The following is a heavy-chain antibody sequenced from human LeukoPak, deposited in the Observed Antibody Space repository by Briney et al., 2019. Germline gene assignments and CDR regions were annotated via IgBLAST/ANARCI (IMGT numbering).Heavy chain of an antibody. D-gene: IGHD6-13*01. CDR2: INPNSGGT. CDR3: ANSIAAAGTGLPYCYYGMDV. V-gene: IGHV1-2*02. J-gene: IGHJ6*02. Sequence: ASVKVSCKASGYTFTGYYMHWVRQAPGQGLGWMGWINPNSGGTNYAQKFQGRVTMTRDTSISTAYMELSRLRSDDTAVYYCANSIAAAGTGLPYCYYGMDVWGQGTTVTVSS. CDR1: GYTFTGYY.